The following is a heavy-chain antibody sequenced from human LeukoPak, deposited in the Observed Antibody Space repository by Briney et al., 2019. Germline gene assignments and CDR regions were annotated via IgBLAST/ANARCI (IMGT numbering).Heavy chain of an antibody. V-gene: IGHV4-59*01. J-gene: IGHJ6*02. CDR3: ARDRAGYGSTSPDV. Sequence: PSGTLCLSCTVSGGSISSYYWSWIRKPPGKGLGGIGYIYYSGSTNYNPSLKSRVTISVDTSKNQFSLKLSSVTAADTAVYYCARDRAGYGSTSPDVWGQGTTVTVSS. CDR1: GGSISSYY. D-gene: IGHD6-13*01. CDR2: IYYSGST.